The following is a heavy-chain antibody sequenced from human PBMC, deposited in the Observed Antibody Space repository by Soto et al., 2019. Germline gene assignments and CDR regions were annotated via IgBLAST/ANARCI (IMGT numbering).Heavy chain of an antibody. Sequence: SVKVSCKXSGGSFGKSAINWVRQTPGQGLEWLGGFIPVYRTLNYAQKFQGRVTITADESTGTAYMTLSSLASDDTAVYYCATGVIWIGYFTVDSWGQGTRVTVSS. D-gene: IGHD3-3*01. V-gene: IGHV1-69*13. J-gene: IGHJ4*02. CDR3: ATGVIWIGYFTVDS. CDR2: FIPVYRTL. CDR1: GGSFGKSA.